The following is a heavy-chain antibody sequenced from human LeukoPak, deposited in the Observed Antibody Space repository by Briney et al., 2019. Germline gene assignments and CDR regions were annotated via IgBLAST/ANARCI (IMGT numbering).Heavy chain of an antibody. J-gene: IGHJ2*01. D-gene: IGHD6-19*01. CDR2: IYYSGST. V-gene: IGHV4-39*01. CDR1: GFTVSSSY. CDR3: ARRSVAGKGVPFVYFDL. Sequence: GSLRLSCAASGFTVSSSYMIWVRQPPGKGLEWIGSIYYSGSTYYNPSLKSRVTISVDTSKNQFSLKLSSVTAADTAVYYCARRSVAGKGVPFVYFDLWGRGTLVTVSS.